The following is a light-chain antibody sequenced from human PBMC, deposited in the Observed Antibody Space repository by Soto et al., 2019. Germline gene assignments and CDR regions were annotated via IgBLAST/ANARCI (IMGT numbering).Light chain of an antibody. V-gene: IGLV4-69*01. J-gene: IGLJ3*02. CDR2: LNSDGSH. CDR1: SGHSTYA. CDR3: QTWGTCIWV. Sequence: QAVVTQSPSASASLGASVKLTCTLSSGHSTYAIAWHQQQPEKGPRYLMNLNSDGSHSKGDGIPDRFSGSSSGTEPYLTISGLHSEDAADSYCQTWGTCIWVFGGGTKLTVL.